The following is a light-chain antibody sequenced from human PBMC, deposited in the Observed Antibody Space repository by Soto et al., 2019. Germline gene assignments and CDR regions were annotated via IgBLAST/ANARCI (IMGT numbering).Light chain of an antibody. CDR1: QSISSY. CDR2: DAS. CDR3: QQYNSYSQT. V-gene: IGKV1-5*01. J-gene: IGKJ1*01. Sequence: DIQMTQSPSSLSASVGDRVTITCRASQSISSYLNWYQQKPGKAPKPLIYDASSLESGVPSRFSGSGSGTEFTLTISSLQPNDFATYYCQQYNSYSQTFGQGTKVE.